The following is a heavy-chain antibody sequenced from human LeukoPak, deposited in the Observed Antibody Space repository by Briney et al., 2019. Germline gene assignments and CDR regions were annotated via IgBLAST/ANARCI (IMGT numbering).Heavy chain of an antibody. CDR1: GFTFSTYA. J-gene: IGHJ3*02. CDR2: ISYDGTNK. CDR3: AKDFYDTSANGAFDI. D-gene: IGHD2/OR15-2a*01. Sequence: GRPLRLSCVASGFTFSTYAMHWVRQAPGTGLEWVAVISYDGTNKYYADSPKVRFTISRDNSKNTMYLQVNSLRPGDTAVYYCAKDFYDTSANGAFDIWGHGTMVSVSS. V-gene: IGHV3-30*18.